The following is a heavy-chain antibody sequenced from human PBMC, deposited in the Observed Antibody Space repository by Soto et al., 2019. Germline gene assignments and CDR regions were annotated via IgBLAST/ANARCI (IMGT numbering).Heavy chain of an antibody. V-gene: IGHV2-5*02. CDR3: EHRGDMYCTWDHGYFDY. D-gene: IGHD2-8*01. Sequence: QITLKESGPTRVRPTQTLALTCTFSGFSLTTTGVGVGWIRMTPGKALEWLAVIYWDDDKRYRPSLKSRFTIPKDSTKNQLSLTMADIEPVQTATYLCEHRGDMYCTWDHGYFDYWGQGTLVTVSS. J-gene: IGHJ4*02. CDR1: GFSLTTTGVG. CDR2: IYWDDDK.